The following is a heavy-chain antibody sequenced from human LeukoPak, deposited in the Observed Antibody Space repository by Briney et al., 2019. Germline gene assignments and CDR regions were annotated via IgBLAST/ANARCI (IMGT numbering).Heavy chain of an antibody. CDR3: ARLIAAAGTAVFDY. J-gene: IGHJ4*02. CDR1: GYTFTSYD. CDR2: MNPNSGNT. Sequence: ASAKVSCKASGYTFTSYDINWVRQATGQGLEWMGWMNPNSGNTGYAQKFQGRVTMTRNTSISTAYMELSSLRSEDTAVYYCARLIAAAGTAVFDYWGQGTLVTVSS. V-gene: IGHV1-8*01. D-gene: IGHD6-13*01.